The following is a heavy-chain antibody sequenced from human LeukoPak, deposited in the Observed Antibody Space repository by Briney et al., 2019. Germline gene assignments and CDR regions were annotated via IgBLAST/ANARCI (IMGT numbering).Heavy chain of an antibody. CDR1: GFTFSSYA. D-gene: IGHD3-3*01. CDR2: ISGSGGST. Sequence: GGSLRLSCAASGFTFSSYAMSWVRQTPGKGLEWVSAISGSGGSTYYADSVKGRFTISRDNSKNTLYLQMNSLRAEDTAVYYCAKDGTSMFYYDFWSGSANFDYWGQGTLVTVSS. CDR3: AKDGTSMFYYDFWSGSANFDY. V-gene: IGHV3-23*01. J-gene: IGHJ4*02.